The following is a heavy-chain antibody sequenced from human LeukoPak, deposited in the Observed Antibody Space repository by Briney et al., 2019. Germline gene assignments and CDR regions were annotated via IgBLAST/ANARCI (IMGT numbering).Heavy chain of an antibody. Sequence: NTSETLSLTCTVSGGSISSSSYYWGWIRQPPGKGLEWIGSIYYSGSTNYNPSLKSRVTISVDTSKNQFSLKLSSVTAADTAVYYCARDENPVTNDAFDIWGQGTMVTVSS. J-gene: IGHJ3*02. D-gene: IGHD2-21*02. CDR1: GGSISSSSYY. CDR3: ARDENPVTNDAFDI. CDR2: IYYSGST. V-gene: IGHV4-39*07.